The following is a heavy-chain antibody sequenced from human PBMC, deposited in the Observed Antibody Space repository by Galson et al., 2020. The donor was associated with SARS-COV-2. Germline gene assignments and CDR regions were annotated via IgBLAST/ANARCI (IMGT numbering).Heavy chain of an antibody. CDR1: GASFSGNY. CDR2: INDSGST. CDR3: ARGRMSGYYYGMDV. V-gene: IGHV4-34*01. Sequence: SQASETLSFTCAVYGASFSGNYWSWIRQPPGKGLEYIGEINDSGSTSRNPSLKSRVTISTDTSKNQFSLNLTSVTAADTAVYYCARGRMSGYYYGMDVWGQGTTVTVSS. J-gene: IGHJ6*02.